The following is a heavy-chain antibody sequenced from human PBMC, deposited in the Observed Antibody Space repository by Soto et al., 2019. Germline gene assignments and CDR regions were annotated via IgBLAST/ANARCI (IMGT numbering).Heavy chain of an antibody. V-gene: IGHV5-51*01. CDR1: GYSFTSYW. J-gene: IGHJ4*02. CDR2: IYPGDSDT. CDR3: ATGGYCSSTSCYNFFDY. Sequence: GESLKISCKGSGYSFTSYWIGWVRQMPGKGLEWMGIIYPGDSDTRYSPSFQGQVTISADKSISTAYLQWSSLKASDTAMYYCATGGYCSSTSCYNFFDYWGQGTLVTVSS. D-gene: IGHD2-2*02.